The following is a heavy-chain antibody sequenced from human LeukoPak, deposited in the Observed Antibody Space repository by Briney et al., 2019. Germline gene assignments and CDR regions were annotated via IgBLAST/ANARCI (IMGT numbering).Heavy chain of an antibody. D-gene: IGHD3-16*02. CDR2: INTNTGNP. CDR3: ARDPRMITFGGVIAAVNTNWFDP. Sequence: GASVKVSCKASGYTFTSYAMNWVRQAPGQGLEWMGWINTNTGNPTYAQGFTGRFVFSLDTSVSTAYLQISSLKAEDTAVYYCARDPRMITFGGVIAAVNTNWFDPWGQGTLVTVSS. J-gene: IGHJ5*02. V-gene: IGHV7-4-1*02. CDR1: GYTFTSYA.